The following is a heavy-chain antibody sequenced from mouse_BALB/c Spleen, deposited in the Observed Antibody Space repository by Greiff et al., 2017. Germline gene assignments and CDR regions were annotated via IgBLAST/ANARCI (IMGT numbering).Heavy chain of an antibody. D-gene: IGHD2-4*01. J-gene: IGHJ3*01. Sequence: EVKLVESGGGLVQPGGSRKLSCAASGFTFRSFGMHWVRQAPEKGLEWVAYISSGSSTIYYADTVKGRFTISRDNPKNTLFLQMTSLRSEDTAMYYCARSPYDYGGFAYWGQGTLVTVAA. V-gene: IGHV5-17*02. CDR2: ISSGSSTI. CDR1: GFTFRSFG. CDR3: ARSPYDYGGFAY.